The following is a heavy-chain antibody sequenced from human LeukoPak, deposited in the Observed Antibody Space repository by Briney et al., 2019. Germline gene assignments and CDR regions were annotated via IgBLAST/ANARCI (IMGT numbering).Heavy chain of an antibody. CDR3: AREGGYGDYYYYMDV. CDR1: GYTFTGYY. CDR2: INPNSGGT. V-gene: IGHV1-2*02. Sequence: ASVTVSCKASGYTFTGYYMHWVRQAPGQGLEWMGWINPNSGGTNYAQKFQGRVTMTRDTSISTANMELSRLTSDDTAVYYCAREGGYGDYYYYMDVWGKGTTVTVSS. D-gene: IGHD5-18*01. J-gene: IGHJ6*03.